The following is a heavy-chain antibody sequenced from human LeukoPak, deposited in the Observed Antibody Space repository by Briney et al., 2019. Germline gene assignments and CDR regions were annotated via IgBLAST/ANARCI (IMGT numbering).Heavy chain of an antibody. CDR1: GFTFSSYS. J-gene: IGHJ5*02. D-gene: IGHD5-12*01. CDR2: ISSSSSYI. Sequence: GGSLRLSCAASGFTFSSYSMNWVRQAPGKGLEWVSSISSSSSYIYYADSVKGRFTISRDNAKNSLYLQMNSLRAEDTAVYYCARELDGYDSGGNWFDPWGQGTLVTVSS. V-gene: IGHV3-21*01. CDR3: ARELDGYDSGGNWFDP.